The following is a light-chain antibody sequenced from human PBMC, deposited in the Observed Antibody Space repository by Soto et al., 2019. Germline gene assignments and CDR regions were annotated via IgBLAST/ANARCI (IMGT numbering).Light chain of an antibody. CDR1: SSNIGSNT. CDR2: SNN. J-gene: IGLJ3*02. V-gene: IGLV1-44*01. CDR3: AAWDDSLNGWV. Sequence: QAVVTQPPSASGTLGQRVTISCSGSSSNIGSNTVNWYQQLPGTAPKLLIYSNNQRPSGVPDRFSGSKSGTSASLAISGLQSEDEADYYCAAWDDSLNGWVFGGGTQLTVL.